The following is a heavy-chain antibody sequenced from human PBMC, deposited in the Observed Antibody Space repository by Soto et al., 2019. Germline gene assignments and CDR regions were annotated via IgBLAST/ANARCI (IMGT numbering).Heavy chain of an antibody. J-gene: IGHJ4*02. CDR2: IYYSGST. D-gene: IGHD1-26*01. CDR3: ARVGVTRGRGYYFDY. V-gene: IGHV4-61*01. Sequence: SGGSVSSGSYYWSWIRQPPGKGLEWIGYIYYSGSTNYNPSLKSRVTISVDTSKNQFSLKLSSVTAADTAVYYCARVGVTRGRGYYFDYWGQGTLVTVSS. CDR1: GGSVSSGSYY.